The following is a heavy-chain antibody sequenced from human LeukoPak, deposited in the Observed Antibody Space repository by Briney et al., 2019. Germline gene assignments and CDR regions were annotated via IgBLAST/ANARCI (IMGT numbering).Heavy chain of an antibody. V-gene: IGHV1-2*02. D-gene: IGHD6-19*01. Sequence: VASVKVSCKASGYTFTGYYMHWVRQAPGQGLEWMGWINPNTGGTNYAQKFRGRVTMTRDTTISTAYMELSRLTSDDTAVYFCASYPRYSSSPPFDYWGQGTLVTVSS. CDR1: GYTFTGYY. CDR2: INPNTGGT. CDR3: ASYPRYSSSPPFDY. J-gene: IGHJ4*02.